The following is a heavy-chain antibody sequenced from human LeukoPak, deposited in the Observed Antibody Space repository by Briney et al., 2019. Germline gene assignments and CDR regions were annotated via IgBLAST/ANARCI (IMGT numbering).Heavy chain of an antibody. CDR1: GFTFDDYA. CDR3: AKENYDSSGYYWLYFDY. V-gene: IGHV3-43*02. CDR2: ISGDGGST. Sequence: GGSLRLSCAASGFTFDDYAMHWVRQAPGKGLEWVSLISGDGGSTYYADSVKGRFTISRDNSKNSLYLQMNSLRIEDTALYYCAKENYDSSGYYWLYFDYWGQGTLVTVSS. D-gene: IGHD3-22*01. J-gene: IGHJ4*02.